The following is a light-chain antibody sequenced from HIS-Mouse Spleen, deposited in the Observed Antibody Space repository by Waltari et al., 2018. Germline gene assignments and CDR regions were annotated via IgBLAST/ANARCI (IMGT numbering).Light chain of an antibody. CDR2: EGS. J-gene: IGLJ2*01. CDR1: SSDVGSYNL. Sequence: QSALTQPASVSGSPGQSITISCTGTSSDVGSYNLVSWYQQPPGKAPKPLSYEGSKRPSGVSNRFSGSKSGNTASLTISGLQAEDEADYYCCSYAGSSTLFGGGTKLTVL. V-gene: IGLV2-23*01. CDR3: CSYAGSSTL.